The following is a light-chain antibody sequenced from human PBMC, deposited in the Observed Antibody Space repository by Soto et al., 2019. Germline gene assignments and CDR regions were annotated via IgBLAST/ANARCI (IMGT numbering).Light chain of an antibody. CDR3: QQYNNWPRT. CDR2: GAS. V-gene: IGKV3D-15*01. J-gene: IGKJ1*01. Sequence: EIVMTQSPATLSVSPGERATLSCRASQSVSSNLAWYQQNPGQAPRLLIYGASTRATGIPANFSGSGSWTEFTLTISSLQSEDFAVYYCQQYNNWPRTFGQGTKVEIK. CDR1: QSVSSN.